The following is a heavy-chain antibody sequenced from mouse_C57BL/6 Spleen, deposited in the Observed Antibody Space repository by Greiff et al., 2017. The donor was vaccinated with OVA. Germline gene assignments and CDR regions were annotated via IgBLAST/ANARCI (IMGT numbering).Heavy chain of an antibody. V-gene: IGHV1-53*01. CDR2: INPSNGGT. CDR3: ARKTTVASFDY. Sequence: QVQLQQPGTELVKPGASVKLSCKASGYTFTSYWMHWVKQRPGQGLEWIGNINPSNGGTNYNEKFKSKATLTVDKSSSTAYMQLSSLTSEDSAVYDRARKTTVASFDYWGQGTTLTVSS. CDR1: GYTFTSYW. J-gene: IGHJ2*01. D-gene: IGHD1-1*01.